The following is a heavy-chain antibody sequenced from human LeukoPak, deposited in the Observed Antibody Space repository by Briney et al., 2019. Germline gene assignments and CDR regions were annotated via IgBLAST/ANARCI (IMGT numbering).Heavy chain of an antibody. Sequence: GGSLRLSCAVSGLSTSYMSWVRQAPGKGLEWVSVIYSGDSTYYADSVKGRFTISRAISKNTLYLQMNSLRPEDTAVYHCARDLWDATGYWGQGTLVTVSS. CDR2: IYSGDST. CDR3: ARDLWDATGY. J-gene: IGHJ4*02. CDR1: GLSTSY. V-gene: IGHV3-66*02. D-gene: IGHD3-3*01.